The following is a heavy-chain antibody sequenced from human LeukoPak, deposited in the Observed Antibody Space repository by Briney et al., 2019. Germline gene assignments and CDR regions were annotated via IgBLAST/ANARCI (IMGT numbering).Heavy chain of an antibody. Sequence: SETLSLTCTVSGGAISSYCWSWIRQPPGEGLGWIGYIYYTGSTSYNPSLKSRVTISVDTSKNQFSLKLRSVTAADTAVYYCARVGFGNTPHPIDYWGQGTLVTVSS. CDR1: GGAISSYC. J-gene: IGHJ4*02. D-gene: IGHD4-23*01. CDR2: IYYTGST. CDR3: ARVGFGNTPHPIDY. V-gene: IGHV4-59*01.